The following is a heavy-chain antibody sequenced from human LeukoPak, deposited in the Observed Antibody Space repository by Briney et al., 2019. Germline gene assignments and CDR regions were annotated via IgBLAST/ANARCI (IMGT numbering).Heavy chain of an antibody. CDR2: INSDGSIT. J-gene: IGHJ4*02. CDR3: ARVRDGLGEY. D-gene: IGHD3-16*01. V-gene: IGHV3-74*01. CDR1: GFTFSSYW. Sequence: GGSLRLSCAASGFTFSSYWMHWVRQAPGKGLVWVSRINSDGSITTYADSVKGRFTISRDNAKNSLYLQMNSLRAEDTAVYYCARVRDGLGEYWGQGTLVTVSS.